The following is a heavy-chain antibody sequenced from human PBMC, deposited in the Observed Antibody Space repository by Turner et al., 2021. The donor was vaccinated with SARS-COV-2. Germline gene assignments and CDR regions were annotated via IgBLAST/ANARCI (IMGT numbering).Heavy chain of an antibody. J-gene: IGHJ6*02. CDR3: SILPVGYYGSGSYYHYDMDV. CDR2: IYYSWIT. V-gene: IGHV4-39*01. D-gene: IGHD3-10*01. CDR1: GGSISSSSYY. Sequence: QMQMQESGPGLVKPSETLSLTRTVSGGSISSSSYYWGWIRQPPGKGLEGIGSIYYSWITYYNPSLNSRFTISVDTSKNQFSLKLISVTAADTAVYYFSILPVGYYGSGSYYHYDMDVWGQGTMVTVSS.